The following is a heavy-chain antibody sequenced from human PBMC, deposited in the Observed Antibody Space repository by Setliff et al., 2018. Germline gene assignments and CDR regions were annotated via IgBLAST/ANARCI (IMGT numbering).Heavy chain of an antibody. CDR3: AGDRGVYYYESSGHYSAVMETPLDS. CDR1: GGSISSSNYY. J-gene: IGHJ4*02. V-gene: IGHV4-39*07. D-gene: IGHD3-22*01. Sequence: PSETLSLTCTVSGGSISSSNYYWGWIRQPPGKGLEWIGSTFYSGSSFYNPPLKSRVTLSVDTSKNQFSLTLSSVTAADTAMYYCAGDRGVYYYESSGHYSAVMETPLDSWGQGTLVTVSS. CDR2: TFYSGSS.